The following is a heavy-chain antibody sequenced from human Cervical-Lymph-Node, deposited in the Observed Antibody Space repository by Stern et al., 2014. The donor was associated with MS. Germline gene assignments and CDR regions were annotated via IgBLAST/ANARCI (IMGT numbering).Heavy chain of an antibody. CDR2: IFPGGSDI. Sequence: QLVQSGPEVKRPGESLKISCQASGYTFTSYWIGWVRQMPGKGLEWIAIIFPGGSDIRYSPSFQGQFPISADKSSSTAYLQWNNLKASDTAIYYCARQRYFDYWGQGTLVTVS. CDR3: ARQRYFDY. CDR1: GYTFTSYW. V-gene: IGHV5-51*01. J-gene: IGHJ4*02.